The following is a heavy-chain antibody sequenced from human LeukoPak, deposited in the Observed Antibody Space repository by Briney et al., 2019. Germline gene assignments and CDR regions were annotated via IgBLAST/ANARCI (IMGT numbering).Heavy chain of an antibody. CDR3: ARQAAGVVY. V-gene: IGHV3-64*01. CDR2: ISGNGGST. Sequence: GGSLTLSCAASGFTFSTYAIHWVRQAPGKGLEYVSGISGNGGSTYYANSVKGRFTISRDNSKNTLYLQMGSLRVEDMAVYYCARQAAGVVYWGQGTLVTVSS. CDR1: GFTFSTYA. J-gene: IGHJ4*02. D-gene: IGHD6-13*01.